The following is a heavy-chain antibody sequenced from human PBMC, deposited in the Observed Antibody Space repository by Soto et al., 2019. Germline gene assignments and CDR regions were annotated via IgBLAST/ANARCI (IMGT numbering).Heavy chain of an antibody. CDR2: TYYRSKWYN. CDR1: GDSVSSNSAA. CDR3: ASSLVMVKYYYGSGNRRTNDY. Sequence: PSQTLSLTCAISGDSVSSNSAAWNWIRQSPSRGLEWLGRTYYRSKWYNDYAVSVKSRVTINPDTSKNQFSLQLNSVTPEDTAVYYCASSLVMVKYYYGSGNRRTNDYWGQGTLVTVSS. J-gene: IGHJ4*02. V-gene: IGHV6-1*01. D-gene: IGHD3-10*01.